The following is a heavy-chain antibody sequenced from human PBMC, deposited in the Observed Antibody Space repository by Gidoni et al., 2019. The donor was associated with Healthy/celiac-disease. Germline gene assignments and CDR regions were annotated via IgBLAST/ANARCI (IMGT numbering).Heavy chain of an antibody. J-gene: IGHJ6*02. V-gene: IGHV3-53*02. D-gene: IGHD1-26*01. Sequence: EVQLVETGGGLIQPGGSLRLSCAASGFTVSSNYMSWVRQAPGKGLEWVSVIYSGGSTYYADSVKGRFTISRDNSKNTLYLQMNSLRAEDTAVYYCARGGIVGVDYYYYGMDVWGQGTTVTVSS. CDR1: GFTVSSNY. CDR2: IYSGGST. CDR3: ARGGIVGVDYYYYGMDV.